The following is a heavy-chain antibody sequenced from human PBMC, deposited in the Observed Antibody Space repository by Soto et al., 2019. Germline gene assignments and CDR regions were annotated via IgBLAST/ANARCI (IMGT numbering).Heavy chain of an antibody. V-gene: IGHV1-69*13. D-gene: IGHD3-16*02. CDR2: IIPIFGTA. Sequence: ASVKVSCKASGGTFSSYAISWVRQAPGQGLEWMGGIIPIFGTANYAQKFQGRVTITADESTSTAYMELSSLRSEDTAVYYCARYNMITFGGVIVPRPFDYWGQGTPVTVSS. CDR1: GGTFSSYA. CDR3: ARYNMITFGGVIVPRPFDY. J-gene: IGHJ4*02.